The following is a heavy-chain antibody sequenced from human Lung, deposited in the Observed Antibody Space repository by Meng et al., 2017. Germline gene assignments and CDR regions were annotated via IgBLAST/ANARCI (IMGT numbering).Heavy chain of an antibody. D-gene: IGHD3-3*01. Sequence: QVQFQGSGPGLVKPSGTLSLTCAVFGGSISSRNWWSWVRQSPGKGLEWIGEIYHSGRTNYNPSLESRVTISLDKSQNHFSLKVKSVTAADTAVYYCVRGGQDQAYYDFWSGPFDPWGQGTLVTVSS. V-gene: IGHV4-4*02. CDR2: IYHSGRT. CDR3: VRGGQDQAYYDFWSGPFDP. J-gene: IGHJ5*02. CDR1: GGSISSRNW.